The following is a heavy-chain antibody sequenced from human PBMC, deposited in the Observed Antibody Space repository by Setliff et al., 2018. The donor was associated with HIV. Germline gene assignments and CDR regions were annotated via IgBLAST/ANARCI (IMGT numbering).Heavy chain of an antibody. CDR2: INHSGST. D-gene: IGHD3-10*01. CDR1: VESFSGFY. J-gene: IGHJ4*02. CDR3: ARGWFGGYYFDY. Sequence: SETLSLTCAVYVESFSGFYWSWIRQPPGKGLEWIGEINHSGSTNYNPSRKSRVTISVDTSKNQFSMKLSFVTAADTAVYYCARGWFGGYYFDYWGQGTLVTVAS. V-gene: IGHV4-34*01.